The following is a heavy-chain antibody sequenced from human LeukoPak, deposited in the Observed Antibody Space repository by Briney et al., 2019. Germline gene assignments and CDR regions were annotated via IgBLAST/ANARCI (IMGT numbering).Heavy chain of an antibody. CDR2: ISTYNGNT. J-gene: IGHJ5*02. D-gene: IGHD2-2*02. Sequence: ASVKVSCKASGYTFSSYGISWVRQAPGQGLEWMGWISTYNGNTIYAQKLQGRVTMTTDTSTSTAYMELRSLRSDDTAVYYRARDGDHCSSTSCYSWFDPWGQGTLVTVSS. CDR1: GYTFSSYG. V-gene: IGHV1-18*01. CDR3: ARDGDHCSSTSCYSWFDP.